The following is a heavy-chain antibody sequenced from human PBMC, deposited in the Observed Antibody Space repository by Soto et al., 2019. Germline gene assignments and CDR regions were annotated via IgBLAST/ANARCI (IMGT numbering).Heavy chain of an antibody. CDR3: ARGRGATHDYGDYSGPGYYYMDV. CDR1: GYTFTSYD. Sequence: ASVKASCKASGYTFTSYDINWVRQATGQGLEWMGWMNPNSGNTGYAQKFQGRVTMTRNTSISTAYMELSSLRSEDTAVYYCARGRGATHDYGDYSGPGYYYMDVWGKGTTVTVSS. CDR2: MNPNSGNT. J-gene: IGHJ6*03. V-gene: IGHV1-8*01. D-gene: IGHD4-17*01.